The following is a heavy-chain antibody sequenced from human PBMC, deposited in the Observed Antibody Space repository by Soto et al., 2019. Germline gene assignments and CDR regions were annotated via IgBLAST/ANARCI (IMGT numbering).Heavy chain of an antibody. CDR3: NRGSEYDFWSGYL. CDR2: IVPMFGTS. CDR1: GGTSTRYA. J-gene: IGHJ4*02. V-gene: IGHV1-69*06. Sequence: QERLVQSGAEVRKPGSSVKVSCKVTGGTSTRYAINWVRQAPGQGLEWMGGIVPMFGTSKYAQKFQGRVTSTADTSTNIAYMEFRSLRSEDTAVYYCNRGSEYDFWSGYLWGQGTLVSVSS. D-gene: IGHD3-3*01.